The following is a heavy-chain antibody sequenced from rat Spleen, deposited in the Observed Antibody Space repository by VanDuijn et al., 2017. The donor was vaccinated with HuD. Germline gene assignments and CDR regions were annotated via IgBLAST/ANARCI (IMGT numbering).Heavy chain of an antibody. V-gene: IGHV3-1*01. CDR3: VRSVGYTYSFFDY. Sequence: VQLQESGPGLVKPSQSLSLTCSVTGYSITSNYWVWIRKFPGNKMEWIGHISYSGSTRYNPSLKSRISITRDTSKNQFFLQLNSVTTEDTATYYCVRSVGYTYSFFDYWGQGVMVTVSS. CDR1: GYSITSNY. D-gene: IGHD1-4*01. J-gene: IGHJ2*01. CDR2: ISYSGST.